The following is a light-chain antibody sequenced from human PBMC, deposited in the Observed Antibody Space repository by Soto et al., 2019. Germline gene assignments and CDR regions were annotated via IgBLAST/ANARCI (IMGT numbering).Light chain of an antibody. CDR2: DAT. CDR1: EGISTY. Sequence: DIQLTQSPSLLSSSVGDRVTITCRASEGISTYLAWYQHKPGRAPKLLIYDATTLQSGVPSRFSGGGSGTDFALTISSLRPDDVATYYCQQLNAFPLTFGGGTKVEIK. J-gene: IGKJ4*01. CDR3: QQLNAFPLT. V-gene: IGKV1-9*01.